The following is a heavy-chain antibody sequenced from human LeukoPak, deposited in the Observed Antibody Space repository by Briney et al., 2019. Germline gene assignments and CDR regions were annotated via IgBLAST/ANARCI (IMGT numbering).Heavy chain of an antibody. Sequence: ASVKVSCKASGYTFTSYGISWVRQAPGQGLEWMGWISAYNGNTNYAQKLQGRVTITTDESTSTAYMELSSLRSEDTAVYYCASWYYDSSGYFPDYWGQGTLVTVSS. V-gene: IGHV1-18*01. D-gene: IGHD3-22*01. J-gene: IGHJ4*02. CDR1: GYTFTSYG. CDR2: ISAYNGNT. CDR3: ASWYYDSSGYFPDY.